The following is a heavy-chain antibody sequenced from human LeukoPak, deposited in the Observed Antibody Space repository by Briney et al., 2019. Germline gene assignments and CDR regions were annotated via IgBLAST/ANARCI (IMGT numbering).Heavy chain of an antibody. CDR3: ASSVRSSWDVPNDAFDI. CDR1: GFTFSDYY. V-gene: IGHV3-11*04. D-gene: IGHD6-13*01. Sequence: GGSLRLSCAASGFTFSDYYMSWIRQAPGKGLEWVSYISSSGSTIYYANSVKGRFTISRDNSKNTPYLQMGSLRAEDMAVYYCASSVRSSWDVPNDAFDIWGQGTMVTVSS. J-gene: IGHJ3*02. CDR2: ISSSGSTI.